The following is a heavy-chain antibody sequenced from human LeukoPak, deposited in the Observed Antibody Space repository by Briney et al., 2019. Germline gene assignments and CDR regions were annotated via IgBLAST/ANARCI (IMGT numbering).Heavy chain of an antibody. Sequence: ASVTVSCKASGYTFTSYGISWVRQAPGQGLEWMGWMNPNSGNTGYAQRFQGRVTMTRNTSISTAYMELSSLRSEDTAVYYCARATGKDILTGRKLDYWGQGTLVSVSS. CDR2: MNPNSGNT. CDR1: GYTFTSYG. V-gene: IGHV1-8*02. CDR3: ARATGKDILTGRKLDY. D-gene: IGHD3-9*01. J-gene: IGHJ4*02.